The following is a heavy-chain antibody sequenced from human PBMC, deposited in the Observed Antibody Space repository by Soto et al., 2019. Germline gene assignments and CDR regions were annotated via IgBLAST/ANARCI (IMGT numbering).Heavy chain of an antibody. D-gene: IGHD3-3*01. V-gene: IGHV5-10-1*03. CDR2: IDPSDSYT. J-gene: IGHJ6*02. CDR3: ARHRQTIFGQSHGMDV. CDR1: GYSFTSYW. Sequence: EVQLVQSGAEVKKPGESLRISCKGSGYSFTSYWINWVRQMPGKGLEWMGRIDPSDSYTNYSPSFQGHVTISADKSISTAYLQWSSLKASDTAMYYCARHRQTIFGQSHGMDVWGQGTTVTVSS.